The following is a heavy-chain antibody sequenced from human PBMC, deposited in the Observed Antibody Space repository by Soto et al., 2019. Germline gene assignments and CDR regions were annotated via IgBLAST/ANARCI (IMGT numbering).Heavy chain of an antibody. CDR1: GYTFNDYE. V-gene: IGHV1-8*02. CDR2: MNPNSGET. CDR3: ARIAMPVRPRWYNWLDP. Sequence: GASVKVSCKTSGYTFNDYEINWVRQATGQGLEWIGWMNPNSGETGYAQRFQGRVTMTTSTSLSTAYLELSSLTSDDTAVYYCARIAMPVRPRWYNWLDPWGQGTLVTVSS. J-gene: IGHJ5*02. D-gene: IGHD2-2*01.